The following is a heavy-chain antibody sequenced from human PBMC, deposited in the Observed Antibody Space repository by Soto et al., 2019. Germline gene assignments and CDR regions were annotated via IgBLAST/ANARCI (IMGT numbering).Heavy chain of an antibody. J-gene: IGHJ4*02. CDR1: GYTFTSYD. CDR2: MNANSGNT. CDR3: SRGRGVATIRGFDY. D-gene: IGHD5-12*01. Sequence: QVQLLQSGAEVKKPGASVKVSCKTSGYTFTSYDINWVLQATGQGLEWMGWMNANSGNTGYEQKFQGRVTMTRNTSISTAYMGLSSLRSEDQAVYYWSRGRGVATIRGFDYWGQGTLVTVSS. V-gene: IGHV1-8*01.